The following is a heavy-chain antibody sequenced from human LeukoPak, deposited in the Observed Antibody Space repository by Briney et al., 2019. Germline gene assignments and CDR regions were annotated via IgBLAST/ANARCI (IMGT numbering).Heavy chain of an antibody. Sequence: SETLSLTCTVSGGSIRSSSYYWGWIRQAPGKGLEWIGSIYHSGSTNYNPSLKSRVTISIHTSKNQFSLKLNSVTAADTAVYYCARVLGIQLGSHNPHFDYWGQGTLVTVSS. CDR3: ARVLGIQLGSHNPHFDY. D-gene: IGHD5-18*01. CDR1: GGSIRSSSYY. J-gene: IGHJ4*02. V-gene: IGHV4-39*07. CDR2: IYHSGST.